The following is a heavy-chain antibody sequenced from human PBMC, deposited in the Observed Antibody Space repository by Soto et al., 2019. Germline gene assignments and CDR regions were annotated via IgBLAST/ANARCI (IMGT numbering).Heavy chain of an antibody. CDR2: ISSSSGTI. CDR1: GFTLSSYS. Sequence: EVQLVESGGGLVQPGGSLRLSCEASGFTLSSYSMNWARQAPGQGLEWVSYISSSSGTISYADSVKGRFTISRDNANNTLQLQKNSRIDEDTAAYYCSVDKPRFSGWALWGQGTTVTVSS. J-gene: IGHJ6*02. V-gene: IGHV3-48*02. CDR3: SVDKPRFSGWAL. D-gene: IGHD3-3*01.